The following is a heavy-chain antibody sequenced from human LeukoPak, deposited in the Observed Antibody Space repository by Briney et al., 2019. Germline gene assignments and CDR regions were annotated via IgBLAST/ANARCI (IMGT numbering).Heavy chain of an antibody. J-gene: IGHJ4*02. V-gene: IGHV3-13*04. D-gene: IGHD6-19*01. CDR3: VRAGRGTGWSYFDH. Sequence: GGSLRLSCAASGFTFTTNDMHWVRQATGKGPELVSLIAIAGRTLYSGSVKGRFTISRDNARNSLFLQMNSLGAGDTAVYYCVRAGRGTGWSYFDHWGQGTLVTVSS. CDR1: GFTFTTND. CDR2: IAIAGRT.